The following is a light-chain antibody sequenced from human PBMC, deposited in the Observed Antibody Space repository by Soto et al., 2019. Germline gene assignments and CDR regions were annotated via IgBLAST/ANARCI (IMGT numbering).Light chain of an antibody. CDR2: WAV. Sequence: DIVMTQSPDSMAVSLGERATINCKPTQGVRNRSNNKSYLAWYQQKPGQPPKVLIYWAVTRGSGVPDRFSGSGSGTDFTLTISSLQAEDVTVYYCQQYYTTPITFGQGTRLEIK. J-gene: IGKJ5*01. V-gene: IGKV4-1*01. CDR3: QQYYTTPIT. CDR1: QGVRNRSNNKSY.